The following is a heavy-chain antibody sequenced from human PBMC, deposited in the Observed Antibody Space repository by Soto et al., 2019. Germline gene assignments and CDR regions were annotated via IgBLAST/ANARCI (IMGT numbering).Heavy chain of an antibody. J-gene: IGHJ4*02. D-gene: IGHD1-1*01. V-gene: IGHV3-11*01. CDR1: GFTFSDFY. Sequence: QVQLVESGGGLVKPGGSLRLSCAASGFTFSDFYMSWIRQAPGKALEGISYISSGSTNIFYADSVKGRFTVSRDNAKNSVYLQMDSLRAEDTAVYYCARDRNAAGSDYWGQGTLVTVSS. CDR2: ISSGSTNI. CDR3: ARDRNAAGSDY.